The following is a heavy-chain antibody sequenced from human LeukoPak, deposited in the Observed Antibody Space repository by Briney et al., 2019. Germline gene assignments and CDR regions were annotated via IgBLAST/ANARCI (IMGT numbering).Heavy chain of an antibody. CDR3: ARASFYYDFWSGYPVDTAMVKESYYYYGMDV. Sequence: SVKVSCKASGGTFSSYAISWVRQAPGQGLEWMGGIIPIFGTANYAQKFQGRVTITADESTSTAYMELSSLRSEDTAVYYCARASFYYDFWSGYPVDTAMVKESYYYYGMDVWGQGTTVTVSS. V-gene: IGHV1-69*13. J-gene: IGHJ6*02. D-gene: IGHD3-3*01. CDR1: GGTFSSYA. CDR2: IIPIFGTA.